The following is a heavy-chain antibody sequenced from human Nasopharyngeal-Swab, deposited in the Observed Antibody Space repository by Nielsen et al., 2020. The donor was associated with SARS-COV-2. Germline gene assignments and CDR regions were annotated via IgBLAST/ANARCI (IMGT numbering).Heavy chain of an antibody. CDR3: ARDKVTVDYYYGMDV. CDR2: IYYSGRT. J-gene: IGHJ6*02. D-gene: IGHD4-23*01. Sequence: WIRQPPGKGLEWIGYIYYSGRTNYNPSLKSRVTISVDTSKNQFSLKLSSVTAADTAVYYCARDKVTVDYYYGMDVWGQGTTVTVSS. V-gene: IGHV4-59*01.